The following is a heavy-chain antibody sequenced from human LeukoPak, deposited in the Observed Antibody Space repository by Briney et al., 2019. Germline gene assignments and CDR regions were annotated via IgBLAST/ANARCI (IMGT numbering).Heavy chain of an antibody. D-gene: IGHD4-17*01. CDR3: AKIYGDYQYYFDF. CDR2: IWFDKNQ. CDR1: GFILNDYG. V-gene: IGHV3-30*02. J-gene: IGHJ4*02. Sequence: PGGSLRLSCAASGFILNDYGMHWVRQAPGKGLEWVADIWFDKNQHFADSVKGRFAISRDNSKNTLYLQMNSLRAEDTAVYYCAKIYGDYQYYFDFWGRETLVTVSS.